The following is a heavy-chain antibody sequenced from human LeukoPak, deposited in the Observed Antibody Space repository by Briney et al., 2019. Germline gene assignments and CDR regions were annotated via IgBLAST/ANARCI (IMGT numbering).Heavy chain of an antibody. J-gene: IGHJ6*02. V-gene: IGHV1-69*04. D-gene: IGHD2-15*01. Sequence: SVKVSCKASGGTFSSYAISWVRQAPGQGLEWMGRIIPILGIANYAQKFQGRVTITADKSTSTAYMELSSLRSEDTAVYYCARTWDIVVVVVDYGMDVWGQGTTVTVSS. CDR1: GGTFSSYA. CDR2: IIPILGIA. CDR3: ARTWDIVVVVVDYGMDV.